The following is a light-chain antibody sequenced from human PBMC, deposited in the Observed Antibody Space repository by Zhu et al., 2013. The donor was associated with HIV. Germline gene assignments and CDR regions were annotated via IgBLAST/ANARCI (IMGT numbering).Light chain of an antibody. V-gene: IGKV3D-15*01. Sequence: EIVMTQSPATLSVSPGERATLSCRASQSVNTNLAWYQQKPGQAPRLLIYGASTRATGIPARFSASGSGTEFTLTISSLQSEDFAVYYCQQYDDWPRAFGQGTRLEIK. J-gene: IGKJ5*01. CDR2: GAS. CDR1: QSVNTN. CDR3: QQYDDWPRA.